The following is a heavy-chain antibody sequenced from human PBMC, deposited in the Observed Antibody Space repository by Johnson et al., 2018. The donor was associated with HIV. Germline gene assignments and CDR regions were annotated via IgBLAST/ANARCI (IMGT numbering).Heavy chain of an antibody. CDR2: IYSGGST. Sequence: QLVESGGGLVKPGGSLRLSCAASGLTVRSNYMSWVRQAPGKGLEWVSLIYSGGSTYYADSVKGRFSISRDDSKSTLYLQMSSLRGEDTAVYYCAKDSQWELPDAFDIWGQGTMVTVSS. CDR3: AKDSQWELPDAFDI. CDR1: GLTVRSNY. D-gene: IGHD1-26*01. V-gene: IGHV3-66*02. J-gene: IGHJ3*02.